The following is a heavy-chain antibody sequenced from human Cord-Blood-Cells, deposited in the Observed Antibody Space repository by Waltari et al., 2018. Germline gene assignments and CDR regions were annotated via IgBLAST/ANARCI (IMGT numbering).Heavy chain of an antibody. CDR2: IYYSGST. Sequence: QLQLQESGPGLVKPSETLSLTCTVSGGSISSSSYYWGWIRQPPGKGLEWIWSIYYSGSTYYNPSLKSRVTISVDTSKNQFSLKLSSVTAADTAVYYCARGSSSWYYGMDVWGQGTTVTVSS. CDR3: ARGSSSWYYGMDV. J-gene: IGHJ6*02. V-gene: IGHV4-39*01. D-gene: IGHD6-13*01. CDR1: GGSISSSSYY.